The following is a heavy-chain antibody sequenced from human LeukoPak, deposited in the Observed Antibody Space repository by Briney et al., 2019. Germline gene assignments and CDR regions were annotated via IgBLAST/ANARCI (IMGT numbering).Heavy chain of an antibody. J-gene: IGHJ4*02. CDR1: GGPISSSRYH. D-gene: IGHD5-18*01. Sequence: SETLSLTCTVSGGPISSSRYHWGWIRQPPGKGREWIASIYYSGTTFYNPSLKSRVTISVDTSKNQCSLKVTSVTAADTAVQYCATTYSYTSGGYDYWGEGTLVTVSS. V-gene: IGHV4-39*01. CDR3: ATTYSYTSGGYDY. CDR2: IYYSGTT.